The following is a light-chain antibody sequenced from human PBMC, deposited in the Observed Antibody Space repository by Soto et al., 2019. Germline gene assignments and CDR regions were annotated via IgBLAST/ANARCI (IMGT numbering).Light chain of an antibody. CDR3: QQRSNWPPRVT. J-gene: IGKJ3*01. CDR1: QSVSSY. CDR2: DAS. V-gene: IGKV3-11*01. Sequence: EIVLTQSPATLYLSPGERATLSCRASQSVSSYLAWYQQKPGQAPRLLIYDASNRATGIPARFSGSGSGTDFTLTISSLEPEDFAVYYCQQRSNWPPRVTCGPGTKVDIK.